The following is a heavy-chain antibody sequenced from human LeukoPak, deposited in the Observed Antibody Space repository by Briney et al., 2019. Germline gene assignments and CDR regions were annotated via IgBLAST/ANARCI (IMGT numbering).Heavy chain of an antibody. V-gene: IGHV3-21*01. J-gene: IGHJ3*02. Sequence: GGSLRLSCAASGFTFSSYSMNWGRQAPGRGLEWVSYISSSSSYIYYADSVKGRFTISRDNAKNSLYLQMNSRRAEDTAVYYCARVLSLPYYYDSSGYTDAFDIWGQGTMVTVSS. CDR1: GFTFSSYS. CDR3: ARVLSLPYYYDSSGYTDAFDI. CDR2: ISSSSSYI. D-gene: IGHD3-22*01.